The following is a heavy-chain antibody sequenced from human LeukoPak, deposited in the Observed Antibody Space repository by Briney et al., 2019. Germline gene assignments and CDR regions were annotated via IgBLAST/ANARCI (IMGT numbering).Heavy chain of an antibody. CDR1: GDSLRSYY. J-gene: IGHJ6*02. D-gene: IGHD1-26*01. CDR2: IYYSGST. V-gene: IGHV4-59*01. CDR3: ARDPSGSYYAGSYNYYYGMDV. Sequence: SETLSLTCTVSGDSLRSYYWRWLRQPPGRGLEWIGYIYYSGSTNYNPSLRSRVTISVDTSKNQFSLKLTSVTAADTAVYYCARDPSGSYYAGSYNYYYGMDVWGQGTTVTVS.